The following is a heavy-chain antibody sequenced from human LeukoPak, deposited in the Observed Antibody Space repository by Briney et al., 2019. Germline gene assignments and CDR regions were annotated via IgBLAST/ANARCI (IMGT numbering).Heavy chain of an antibody. Sequence: PGGSLRLSCAASGFTFSSYAMSWVRQAPGKGLEWISAISISASTYYADSVKGRFTISRDNSKNTLYLQMNRLRAEDTAVYYCALSGGSDWYGLECWGQGTLVTVSS. J-gene: IGHJ4*02. CDR1: GFTFSSYA. V-gene: IGHV3-23*01. CDR2: ISISAST. CDR3: ALSGGSDWYGLEC. D-gene: IGHD6-13*01.